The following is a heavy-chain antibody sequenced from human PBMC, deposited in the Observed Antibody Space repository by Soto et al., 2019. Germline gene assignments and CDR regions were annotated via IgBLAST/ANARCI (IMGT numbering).Heavy chain of an antibody. D-gene: IGHD2-21*01. CDR3: AMTGWPPWASYSDY. Sequence: GGSLSLSCALPGLCFFLVTLSWVRQTPGRGLEGVANINEDGSEKFLADSGKGRLTISRDNAKNSLSLHMTRLTADDTAVYYGAMTGWPPWASYSDYGRQGTLVTLSS. J-gene: IGHJ4*02. CDR2: INEDGSEK. CDR1: GLCFFLVT. V-gene: IGHV3-7*03.